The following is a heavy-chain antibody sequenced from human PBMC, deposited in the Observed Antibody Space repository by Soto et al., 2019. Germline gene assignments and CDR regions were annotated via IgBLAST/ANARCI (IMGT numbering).Heavy chain of an antibody. D-gene: IGHD3-10*01. V-gene: IGHV3-23*01. J-gene: IGHJ4*02. CDR1: GFGFSNNA. Sequence: EVQLLESGGGLVQPGGSLRLSCAASGFGFSNNAMNWVRQAPGKGLEWVSAISGSGSGDGTYYADSVKGRFTISRDSSKNTLFLQMSSLRAADTAVYYCAKGLSGRYYTLFDYWGQGVLVTVSS. CDR3: AKGLSGRYYTLFDY. CDR2: ISGSGSGDGT.